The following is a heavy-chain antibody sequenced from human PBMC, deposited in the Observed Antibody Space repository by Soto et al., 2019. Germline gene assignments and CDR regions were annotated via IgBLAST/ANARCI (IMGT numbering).Heavy chain of an antibody. V-gene: IGHV3-11*06. CDR2: ISSSSSYT. CDR3: TRVVSGAFDY. Sequence: PGGSLRLSCAASGFTFSDYYMSWIRQAPGKGLEWVSYISSSSSYTNYADSVKGRFTISRDNAKNSLYLQMNSLRAEDTAVYYCTRVVSGAFDYWSQGTLVTVSS. J-gene: IGHJ4*02. D-gene: IGHD2-15*01. CDR1: GFTFSDYY.